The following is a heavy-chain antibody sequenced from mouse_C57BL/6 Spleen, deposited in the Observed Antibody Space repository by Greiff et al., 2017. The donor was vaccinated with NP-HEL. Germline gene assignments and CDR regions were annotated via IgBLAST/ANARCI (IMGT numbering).Heavy chain of an antibody. D-gene: IGHD1-1*01. CDR3: ASEGSSYYFDY. V-gene: IGHV1-26*01. CDR1: GYTFTDYY. J-gene: IGHJ2*01. Sequence: EVQLQQSGPELVKPGASVKISCKASGYTFTDYYMNWVKQSHGKSLEWIGDINPNNGGTSYNQKFKGKATLTVDKSSSTAYMELRSLTSEDSAVYYCASEGSSYYFDYWGQGTTLTVSS. CDR2: INPNNGGT.